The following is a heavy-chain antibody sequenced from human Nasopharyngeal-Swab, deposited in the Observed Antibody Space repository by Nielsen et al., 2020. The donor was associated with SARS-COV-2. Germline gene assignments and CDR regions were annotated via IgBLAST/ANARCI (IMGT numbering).Heavy chain of an antibody. CDR3: ARSLRGSSLHY. CDR2: ISSSSSYI. V-gene: IGHV3-21*01. J-gene: IGHJ4*02. D-gene: IGHD6-6*01. Sequence: GESLKISCAASGFTFSSYSMDWVRQAPGKGLEWVSFISSSSSYIYYADSVKGRFTISRDNAKNSLYLQMNSLRAEDTAVYYCARSLRGSSLHYWGQGTLVTVSS. CDR1: GFTFSSYS.